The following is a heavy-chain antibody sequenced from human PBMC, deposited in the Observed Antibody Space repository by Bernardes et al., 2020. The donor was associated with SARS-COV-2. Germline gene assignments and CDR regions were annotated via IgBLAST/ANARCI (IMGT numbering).Heavy chain of an antibody. Sequence: GGSLRLSCASSGFTFSSYAMHWVRQAPGKGLEWVAVISYDGSNKYYADSVKGRFTISRANSKTTLYLQMHRLRAEDTGVYYCSKDRKYYDFWSGYFLSDDTYYYYYGMDVWGKGTTVTVS. V-gene: IGHV3-30*18. D-gene: IGHD3-3*01. CDR2: ISYDGSNK. CDR3: SKDRKYYDFWSGYFLSDDTYYYYYGMDV. CDR1: GFTFSSYA. J-gene: IGHJ6*04.